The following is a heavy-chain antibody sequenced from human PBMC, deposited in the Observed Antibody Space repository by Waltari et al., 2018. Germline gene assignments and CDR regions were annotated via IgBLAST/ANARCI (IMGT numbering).Heavy chain of an antibody. Sequence: QVQLQESGPGLVKPSETLSLTCTVSGGSTSTYYWSWVRQSPGKGLEWIGYIHYRGSSFYNPALRSRVAISLDTPNNQFSLRLRSVTAADAAIYYCARADTSTSYFYYYMDVWGKGTTVTVSS. CDR3: ARADTSTSYFYYYMDV. J-gene: IGHJ6*03. D-gene: IGHD1-26*01. CDR1: GGSTSTYY. V-gene: IGHV4-59*01. CDR2: IHYRGSS.